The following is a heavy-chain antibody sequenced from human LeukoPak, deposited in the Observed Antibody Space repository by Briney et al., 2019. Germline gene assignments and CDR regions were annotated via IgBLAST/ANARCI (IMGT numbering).Heavy chain of an antibody. CDR2: IIPIFGTT. CDR1: GGTFSSYA. J-gene: IGHJ6*02. D-gene: IGHD6-6*01. V-gene: IGHV1-69*05. Sequence: SVKVSCKVSGGTFSSYAISWVRQAPGQGLEWMGGIIPIFGTTSYAQKFQGRVTMTRDTSTSTVYMELSSLRSEDTAVYYCARDPRYSSSYYYGMDVWGQGTTVTVSS. CDR3: ARDPRYSSSYYYGMDV.